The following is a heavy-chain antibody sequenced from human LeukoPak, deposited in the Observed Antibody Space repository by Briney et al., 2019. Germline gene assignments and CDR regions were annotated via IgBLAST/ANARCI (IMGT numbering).Heavy chain of an antibody. CDR1: GGSISSSSYY. CDR3: ASYNVVVPAAIGFGWFDP. CDR2: IYYSGST. V-gene: IGHV4-39*01. D-gene: IGHD2-2*01. Sequence: SSETLSLTCTVSGGSISSSSYYWGWIRQPPGKGLEWIGSIYYSGSTYYNPSLKSRATISVDTSKNQFSLKLSSVTAADTAVYYCASYNVVVPAAIGFGWFDPWGQGTLVTVSS. J-gene: IGHJ5*02.